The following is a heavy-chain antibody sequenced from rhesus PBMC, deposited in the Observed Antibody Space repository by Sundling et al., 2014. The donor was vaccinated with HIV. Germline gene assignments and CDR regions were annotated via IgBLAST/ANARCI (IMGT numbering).Heavy chain of an antibody. CDR1: GDSISSGYG. CDR2: AYGSTMST. V-gene: IGHV4-127*01. J-gene: IGHJ4*01. Sequence: QVQLQESGPGLVKPSETLSLTCAVSGDSISSGYGWTWIRQFPGKGLEWIGYAYGSTMSTNYHPSLKSRVIISKDTSKNQFSLRLSSVTAADTAVYYCARDRGYSGYTYWGQGVLVTVSS. CDR3: ARDRGYSGYTY. D-gene: IGHD5-30*01.